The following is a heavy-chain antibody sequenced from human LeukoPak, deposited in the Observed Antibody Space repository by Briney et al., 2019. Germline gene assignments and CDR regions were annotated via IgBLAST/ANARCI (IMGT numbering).Heavy chain of an antibody. CDR3: ARGLEWLRYFDY. CDR2: IYYSGST. D-gene: IGHD5-12*01. V-gene: IGHV4-61*01. J-gene: IGHJ4*02. Sequence: SETLSLTCTVSGGSVSSGSYYWSWIRQPPGKGLEWIGYIYYSGSTNYNPSLKSRVTISVDTSKNQFSLKLSSVTAADTAVYYCARGLEWLRYFDYWGQGTLVTVSS. CDR1: GGSVSSGSYY.